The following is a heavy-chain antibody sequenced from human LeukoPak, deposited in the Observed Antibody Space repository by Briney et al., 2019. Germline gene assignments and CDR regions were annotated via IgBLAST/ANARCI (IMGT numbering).Heavy chain of an antibody. CDR1: GYSFTSYW. CDR2: IYPGDSDT. Sequence: GESLKISCKGSGYSFTSYWIGWVRQMPGKGLEWMGIIYPGDSDTRYSPSFQGQVTISADKSISTAYLQWSSLKASDTAIYYCARLGGYCSSTSCYTDYYMDVWGKGTTVTVSS. V-gene: IGHV5-51*01. D-gene: IGHD2-2*02. CDR3: ARLGGYCSSTSCYTDYYMDV. J-gene: IGHJ6*03.